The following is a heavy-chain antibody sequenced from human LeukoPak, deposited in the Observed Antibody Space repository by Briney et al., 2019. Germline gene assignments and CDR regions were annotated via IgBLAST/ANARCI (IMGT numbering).Heavy chain of an antibody. CDR2: INHGGST. V-gene: IGHV4-34*01. Sequence: SETLSLTCAVYGGSFSGYYWSWIRQPPGKGLEWIGEINHGGSTNYNPSLKSRVTISVDTSKNQFSLKLSSVTAADTAVYYCARPRRAFDIWGQGTMVTVSS. CDR3: ARPRRAFDI. J-gene: IGHJ3*02. CDR1: GGSFSGYY.